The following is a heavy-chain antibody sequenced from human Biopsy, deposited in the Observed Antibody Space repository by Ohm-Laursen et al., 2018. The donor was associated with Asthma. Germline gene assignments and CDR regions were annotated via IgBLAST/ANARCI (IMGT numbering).Heavy chain of an antibody. CDR2: INAGNGST. J-gene: IGHJ5*02. Sequence: ASVKVSCKSSGYTFTNYAIHWVRQAPGQRPEWMGWINAGNGSTKYSQKFQGRVTITRDTSATTAYMELSSLRSEDTAVYYCARVRKDYYDSSGLSGGWFDPWGQGTLVTVSS. CDR3: ARVRKDYYDSSGLSGGWFDP. V-gene: IGHV1-3*01. CDR1: GYTFTNYA. D-gene: IGHD3-22*01.